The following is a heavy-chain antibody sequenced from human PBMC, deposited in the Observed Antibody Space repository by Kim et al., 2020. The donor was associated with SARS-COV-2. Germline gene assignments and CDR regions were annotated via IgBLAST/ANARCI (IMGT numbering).Heavy chain of an antibody. Sequence: GGSLRLSCAASGVTFSSYGMHWVRQAPGKGLEWVAVISYDGSNKYYADSVKGRFTISRDNSKNTLYLQMNSLRAEDTAVYYCAKDILPMVRGVIMPSIYYYGMDVWGQGTTVTVSS. CDR2: ISYDGSNK. CDR1: GVTFSSYG. D-gene: IGHD3-10*01. CDR3: AKDILPMVRGVIMPSIYYYGMDV. V-gene: IGHV3-30*18. J-gene: IGHJ6*02.